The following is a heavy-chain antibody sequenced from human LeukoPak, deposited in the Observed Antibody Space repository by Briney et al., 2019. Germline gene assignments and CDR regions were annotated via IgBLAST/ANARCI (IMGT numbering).Heavy chain of an antibody. Sequence: PGGSLRLSCAASGFTFSSYGMHWVRQAPGKGLEWVAFIRYDGSNKYYADSVKGRFTISRDNSKNTLYLQMNSLRAGDTAVYYCAKVGSGSYYDGSVWYFDLWGRGTLVTVSS. J-gene: IGHJ2*01. CDR2: IRYDGSNK. CDR3: AKVGSGSYYDGSVWYFDL. CDR1: GFTFSSYG. V-gene: IGHV3-30*02. D-gene: IGHD1-26*01.